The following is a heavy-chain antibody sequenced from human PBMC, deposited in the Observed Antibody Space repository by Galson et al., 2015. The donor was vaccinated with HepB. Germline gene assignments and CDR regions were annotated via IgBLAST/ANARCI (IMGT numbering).Heavy chain of an antibody. J-gene: IGHJ4*02. Sequence: SLRLSCAASGFTFSGSAMHWVRQASGKGLEWVGRIRSKANSYATAYAASVKGRFTISRDDSKNTAYLQMNSLKTEDTAVYYCTTGLTGGDYWGQGTLVTVSS. CDR2: IRSKANSYAT. CDR3: TTGLTGGDY. D-gene: IGHD7-27*01. V-gene: IGHV3-73*01. CDR1: GFTFSGSA.